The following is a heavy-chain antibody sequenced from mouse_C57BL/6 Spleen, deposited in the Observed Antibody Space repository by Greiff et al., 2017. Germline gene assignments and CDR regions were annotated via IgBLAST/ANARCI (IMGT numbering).Heavy chain of an antibody. CDR3: ARGGYFYAMDY. CDR2: INPNNGGT. D-gene: IGHD2-3*01. CDR1: GYTFTDYY. Sequence: EVQLQQSGPELVKPGASVKISCKASGYTFTDYYMNWVKQSHGKSLEWIGDINPNNGGTSYNQKFKSKATLTVDKSSSTAYMELRSLTSEDSAVYYCARGGYFYAMDYWGQGTSVTVSS. J-gene: IGHJ4*01. V-gene: IGHV1-26*01.